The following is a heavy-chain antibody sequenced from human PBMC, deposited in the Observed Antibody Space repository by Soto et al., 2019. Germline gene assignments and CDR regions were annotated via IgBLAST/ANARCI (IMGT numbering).Heavy chain of an antibody. D-gene: IGHD4-17*01. CDR2: IFPADSDT. Sequence: GESLKISCKTSGYSFPNYWIAWVRQMPGKGLEWMGIIFPADSDTRYSPSFQGQVTISADRSIDTAYLQWSSLKASDTAMYYCARQGGDYLPYDYWGQGTLVTVSS. J-gene: IGHJ4*02. CDR1: GYSFPNYW. V-gene: IGHV5-51*01. CDR3: ARQGGDYLPYDY.